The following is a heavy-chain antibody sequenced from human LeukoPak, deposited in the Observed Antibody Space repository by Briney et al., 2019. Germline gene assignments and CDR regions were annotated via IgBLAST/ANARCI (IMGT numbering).Heavy chain of an antibody. Sequence: GGSLRLSCAASGLIFSSYSMNWVRQAPGKGLEWISYISTSSSTIYYADSVKGRFTISRDDAKNSPYLQMNSLRAEDTAVYYCARDFENSSGWYPDYWGQGTLVTVSS. CDR3: ARDFENSSGWYPDY. J-gene: IGHJ4*02. CDR1: GLIFSSYS. CDR2: ISTSSSTI. D-gene: IGHD6-19*01. V-gene: IGHV3-48*01.